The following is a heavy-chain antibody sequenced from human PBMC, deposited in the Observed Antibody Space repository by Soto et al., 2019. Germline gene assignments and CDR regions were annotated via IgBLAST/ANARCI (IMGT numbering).Heavy chain of an antibody. V-gene: IGHV4-59*01. D-gene: IGHD3-22*01. Sequence: NPSETLSLTCTASGGSISSYYWSWIRQPPGKGLEWIGYIYYSGSTNYNPSLKSRVTISVDTSKNQFSLKLSSVTAADTAVYYCARATRDYYDSSGYQLGFDYWGQGTLVTISS. CDR3: ARATRDYYDSSGYQLGFDY. J-gene: IGHJ4*02. CDR2: IYYSGST. CDR1: GGSISSYY.